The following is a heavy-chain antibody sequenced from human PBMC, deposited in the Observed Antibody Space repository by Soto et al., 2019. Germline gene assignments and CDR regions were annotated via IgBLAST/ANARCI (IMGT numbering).Heavy chain of an antibody. D-gene: IGHD2-2*01. CDR2: LSAYNGNT. J-gene: IGHJ5*02. V-gene: IGHV1-18*01. Sequence: QVQLVQSGAEVKKPGASVKVSCKASGYTFTSYGISWVRQAPGQGLEWKGWLSAYNGNTNYAPKLQGRVTMTTDTSTSTAYMELRSLRSDDTAVYYCARERGVVVPAAADNWFDPWGQGTLVTVSS. CDR3: ARERGVVVPAAADNWFDP. CDR1: GYTFTSYG.